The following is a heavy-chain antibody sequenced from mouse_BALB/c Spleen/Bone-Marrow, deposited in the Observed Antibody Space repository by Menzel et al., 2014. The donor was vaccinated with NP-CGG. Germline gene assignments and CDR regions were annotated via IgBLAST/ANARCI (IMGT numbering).Heavy chain of an antibody. CDR3: ARGGYYRYDGFAY. CDR2: IYPGNGNT. Sequence: VQRVESGAELARPGASVKLSCKASGYTFTDYYINWVRRRTGQGLEWIGEIYPGNGNTYYNEKFKGKATLTADKSSSTAYMQLSSLTSEDSAVYFCARGGYYRYDGFAYWSQGTLVTVSA. D-gene: IGHD2-14*01. J-gene: IGHJ3*01. V-gene: IGHV1-77*01. CDR1: GYTFTDYY.